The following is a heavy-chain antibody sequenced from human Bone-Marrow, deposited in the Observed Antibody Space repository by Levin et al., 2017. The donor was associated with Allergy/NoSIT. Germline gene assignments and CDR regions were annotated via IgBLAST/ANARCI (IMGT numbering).Heavy chain of an antibody. Sequence: SQTLSLTCSVSGDSISSSGCHWAWIRQPPGKGLEWVGSVYYAGNTYYNPSLKSRVTISVDTSKNQFSLELTSVTAADTAVYYCARHEGQQLVRDFDPWGQGTRVTVSS. D-gene: IGHD6-13*01. CDR1: GDSISSSGCH. J-gene: IGHJ5*02. CDR2: VYYAGNT. CDR3: ARHEGQQLVRDFDP. V-gene: IGHV4-39*01.